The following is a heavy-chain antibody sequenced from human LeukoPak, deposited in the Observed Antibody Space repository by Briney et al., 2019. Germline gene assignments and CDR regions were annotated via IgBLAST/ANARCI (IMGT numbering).Heavy chain of an antibody. CDR3: AKEGLNIATRDFFDS. CDR1: GFIFRNYV. Sequence: GGSLRLSCAASGFIFRNYVVAWVRQAPGKGLEWVSQISNSGGSTYYADSVKGRFTISRDNSKNTLYLQMNSLRAEDTAVYYCAKEGLNIATRDFFDSWGQGTLVTVSS. V-gene: IGHV3-23*01. D-gene: IGHD6-6*01. CDR2: ISNSGGST. J-gene: IGHJ4*02.